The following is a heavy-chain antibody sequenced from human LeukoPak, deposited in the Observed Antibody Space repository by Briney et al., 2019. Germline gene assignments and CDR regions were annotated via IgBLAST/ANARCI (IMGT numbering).Heavy chain of an antibody. J-gene: IGHJ4*02. Sequence: GGSLRLSCAASGFTLSMYDMHWVRQAPGKGLEWVAFIHSDGSKKYYADSVKGRLTISRDNSKNTLYLQMNSLKTEDTALYYCAKLYTSGWIDYWGQGTLVTVSS. D-gene: IGHD6-19*01. CDR2: IHSDGSKK. CDR3: AKLYTSGWIDY. CDR1: GFTLSMYD. V-gene: IGHV3-30*02.